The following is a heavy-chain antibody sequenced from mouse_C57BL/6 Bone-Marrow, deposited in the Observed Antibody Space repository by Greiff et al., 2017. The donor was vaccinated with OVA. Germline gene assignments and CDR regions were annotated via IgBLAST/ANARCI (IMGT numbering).Heavy chain of an antibody. CDR3: TTPITTVVGFDY. J-gene: IGHJ2*01. CDR1: GFNIKDYY. D-gene: IGHD1-1*01. CDR2: IDPEDGDT. Sequence: EVQLQQSGAELVRPGASVKLSCTASGFNIKDYYMHWVKQRPEQGLEWIGRIDPEDGDTEYAPKFQGKATMTADTSSNTAYLQLSSLTSEDTAVYYCTTPITTVVGFDYWGQGTTLTVSS. V-gene: IGHV14-1*01.